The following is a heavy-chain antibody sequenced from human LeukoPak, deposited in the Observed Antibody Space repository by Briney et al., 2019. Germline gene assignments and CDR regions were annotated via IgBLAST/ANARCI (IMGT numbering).Heavy chain of an antibody. CDR3: ARDRQEYQLLSDYYGMDV. J-gene: IGHJ6*04. V-gene: IGHV1-46*01. CDR1: GYTFTRYY. Sequence: ASVKVSCKASGYTFTRYYMHWERQAPGQGLEWMGIINPSGGSTSYAQKFQGRVTMTRDTSTSTVYMELSNLRSEDTAVYYCARDRQEYQLLSDYYGMDVWGKGTTVTVSS. CDR2: INPSGGST. D-gene: IGHD2-2*01.